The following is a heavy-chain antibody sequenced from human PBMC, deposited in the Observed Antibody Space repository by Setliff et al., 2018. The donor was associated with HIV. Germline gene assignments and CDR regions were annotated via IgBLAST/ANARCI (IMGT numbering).Heavy chain of an antibody. J-gene: IGHJ3*02. CDR3: TTLVGANPWHDAFDI. Sequence: PGGSLRLSCEASEFTLSDHYMDWVRQAPGKGPEWFGRIRPKRKSSTTEYAASVKGRFIISRDDSKSIAYLQMNSLKTEDTAVYYCTTLVGANPWHDAFDIWGHGTMVTVSS. V-gene: IGHV3-72*01. D-gene: IGHD1-26*01. CDR1: EFTLSDHY. CDR2: IRPKRKSSTT.